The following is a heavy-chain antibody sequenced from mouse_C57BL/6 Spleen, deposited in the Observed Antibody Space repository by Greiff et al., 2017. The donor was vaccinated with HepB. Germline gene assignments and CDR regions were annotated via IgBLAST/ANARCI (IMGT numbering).Heavy chain of an antibody. Sequence: VQLQQPGAELVKPGASVKLSCKASGYTFTSYWMQWVKQRPGQGLEWIGEIDPSDSYTNYNQKFKGKATLTVDTSSSTAYMQLSSLTSEDSAVYYCARYGSLYFDYWGQGTTLTVSS. CDR3: ARYGSLYFDY. CDR1: GYTFTSYW. J-gene: IGHJ2*01. D-gene: IGHD1-1*01. V-gene: IGHV1-50*01. CDR2: IDPSDSYT.